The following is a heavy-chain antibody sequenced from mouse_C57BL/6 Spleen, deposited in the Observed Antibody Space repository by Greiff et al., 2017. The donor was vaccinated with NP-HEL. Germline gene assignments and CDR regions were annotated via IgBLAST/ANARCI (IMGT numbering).Heavy chain of an antibody. D-gene: IGHD1-1*01. CDR1: GFSLTSYG. Sequence: VQLQQSGPGLVAPSQSLSITCTVSGFSLTSYGVSWVRQPPGKGLEWLGVIWGDGSTNYHSALISRLSISKDNSKSQVFLKLNSLQTDDTATYYCAKGITTVVATGGTWYFDYWGQGTTLTVSS. J-gene: IGHJ2*01. V-gene: IGHV2-3*01. CDR2: IWGDGST. CDR3: AKGITTVVATGGTWYFDY.